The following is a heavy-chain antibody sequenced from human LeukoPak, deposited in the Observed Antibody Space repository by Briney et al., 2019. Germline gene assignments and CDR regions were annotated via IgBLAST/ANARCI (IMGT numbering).Heavy chain of an antibody. Sequence: PGGSLRLSCAASGFTFDDYGMSWVRQAPGKGLEWVSGINWNGGSTGYADSVKGRFTISRDNAKNSLYLQMNSLRAEDTALYHCARGCGSGGSCYLFDYWGQGTLVTVSS. J-gene: IGHJ4*02. CDR3: ARGCGSGGSCYLFDY. V-gene: IGHV3-20*01. CDR2: INWNGGST. D-gene: IGHD2-15*01. CDR1: GFTFDDYG.